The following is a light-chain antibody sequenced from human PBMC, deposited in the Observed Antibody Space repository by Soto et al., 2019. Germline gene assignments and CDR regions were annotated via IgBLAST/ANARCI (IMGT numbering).Light chain of an antibody. V-gene: IGKV3-15*01. CDR3: QQYNNWPPSIT. Sequence: EIVLTQSPGTLSLSPGERATLSCRAIQSVTNNYLAWYQQKPGQAPRLLIYGASTRATGIPARFSGSGSGTEFTLTISSLQSEDFAVYYCQQYNNWPPSITFGQGTRLEIK. CDR2: GAS. CDR1: QSVTNN. J-gene: IGKJ5*01.